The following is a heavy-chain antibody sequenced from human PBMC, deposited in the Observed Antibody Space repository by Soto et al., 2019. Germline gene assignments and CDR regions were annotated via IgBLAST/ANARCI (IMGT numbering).Heavy chain of an antibody. Sequence: NPSETLSLTCTVSGGSISSGDYYWSWIRQPPGKGLEWIGYIYYSGSTYYNPSLKSRVTISVDTSKNQFSLKLSSVTAADTAVYYCARTSLGYGSGSSNMDVWGQGTTVTVSS. CDR2: IYYSGST. J-gene: IGHJ6*02. D-gene: IGHD3-10*01. CDR3: ARTSLGYGSGSSNMDV. V-gene: IGHV4-30-4*01. CDR1: GGSISSGDYY.